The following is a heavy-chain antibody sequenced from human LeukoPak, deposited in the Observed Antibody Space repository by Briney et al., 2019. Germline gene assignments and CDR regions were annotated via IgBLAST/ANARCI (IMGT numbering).Heavy chain of an antibody. CDR2: VRNDGSDK. D-gene: IGHD3-10*01. CDR1: GFIFSDYG. J-gene: IGHJ4*02. V-gene: IGHV3-30*02. Sequence: GGSLRLSCAASGFIFSDYGMHWVRQAPGKGLEWVTLVRNDGSDKYYADSVKGRFTISRDNPKNTLYLQMNSLRPEDTAVYYCAKHYYGSGSQKYYFDYWGQGTLVTVSS. CDR3: AKHYYGSGSQKYYFDY.